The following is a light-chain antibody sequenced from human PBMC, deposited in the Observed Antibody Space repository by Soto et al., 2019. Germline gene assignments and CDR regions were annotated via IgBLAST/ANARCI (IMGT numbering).Light chain of an antibody. CDR1: QGLNRN. V-gene: IGKV3-15*01. CDR2: GAS. Sequence: TVLTQSPAPLSVSPGETATLSCTTSQGLNRNLAWYQQKLGQAPRVLIYGASTRAAGIPARFSGSGSGTEFILTISSLQSEDFAVYYCHEYNTWPWTFGQGTKVEIK. CDR3: HEYNTWPWT. J-gene: IGKJ1*01.